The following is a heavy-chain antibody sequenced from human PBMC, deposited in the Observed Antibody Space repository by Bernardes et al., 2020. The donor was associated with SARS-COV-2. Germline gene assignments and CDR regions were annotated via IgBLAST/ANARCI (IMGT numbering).Heavy chain of an antibody. D-gene: IGHD3-16*01. Sequence: GGSRRLSCAASGFTFSSYSMSWVRQAPGKGLEWVSSISDSGSSTYYADSVKGRFTISRDNSKSTLYLQMNSLRAEDTALYYCAKEPGYDYVWGSYWANWGQGTLVTVSS. CDR3: AKEPGYDYVWGSYWAN. CDR2: ISDSGSST. J-gene: IGHJ4*02. CDR1: GFTFSSYS. V-gene: IGHV3-23*01.